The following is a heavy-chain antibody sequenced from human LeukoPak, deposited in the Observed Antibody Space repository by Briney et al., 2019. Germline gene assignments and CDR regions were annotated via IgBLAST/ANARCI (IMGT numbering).Heavy chain of an antibody. CDR2: ISGSGGST. CDR3: AKATPTGPKAPLNY. CDR1: GFTFSSYA. V-gene: IGHV3-23*01. Sequence: GRSLRLSCAASGFTFSSYAMSWVRQAPGQGLEWVSAISGSGGSTYYADSVKGRSTISRDNSKNTLYLQMNSLRAEDTAVYYCAKATPTGPKAPLNYWGQGTLVTVSS. J-gene: IGHJ4*02.